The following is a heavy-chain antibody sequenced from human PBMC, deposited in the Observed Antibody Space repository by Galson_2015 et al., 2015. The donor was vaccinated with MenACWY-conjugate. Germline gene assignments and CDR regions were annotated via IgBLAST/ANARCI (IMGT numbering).Heavy chain of an antibody. CDR3: ARSSMVREPRFDY. V-gene: IGHV4-59*01. D-gene: IGHD3-10*01. Sequence: ETLPLTCTVSGGSISTYYWSWIRQPPGKGLEWIGYIYYSGSTNHNPSLKSRVNISVDTSKNQFSLKLSSVTAADTAVYYCARSSMVREPRFDYWGQGTLVTVSS. CDR1: GGSISTYY. J-gene: IGHJ4*02. CDR2: IYYSGST.